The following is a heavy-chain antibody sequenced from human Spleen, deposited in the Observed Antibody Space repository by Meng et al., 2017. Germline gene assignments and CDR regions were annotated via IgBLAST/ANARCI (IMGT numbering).Heavy chain of an antibody. CDR2: IYSGGST. CDR3: ARDSKGAMGN. Sequence: GESLKISCGASGFTVSSNYMSWVRQAPGKGLEWVSVIYSGGSTYYADSVKGRFTISRDNSKNTLYLQMNSRRAEDTAVYYCARDSKGAMGNWGQGTLVTVSS. CDR1: GFTVSSNY. V-gene: IGHV3-53*01. D-gene: IGHD1-26*01. J-gene: IGHJ4*02.